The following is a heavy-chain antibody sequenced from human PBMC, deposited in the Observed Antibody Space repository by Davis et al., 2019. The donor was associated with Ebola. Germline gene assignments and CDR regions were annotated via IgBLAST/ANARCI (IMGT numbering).Heavy chain of an antibody. V-gene: IGHV3-73*01. CDR2: IRSKANSYAT. CDR1: GFTFSGSA. Sequence: GSLRLSCAASGFTFSGSAMHWVRQAPGKGLEWVGRIRSKANSYATAYAASVKGRFTISRDDSKNTAYLQMNSLKTEDTPVYYCTSVQYYYDSSGYWQDYWGQGTLVTVSS. CDR3: TSVQYYYDSSGYWQDY. D-gene: IGHD3-22*01. J-gene: IGHJ4*02.